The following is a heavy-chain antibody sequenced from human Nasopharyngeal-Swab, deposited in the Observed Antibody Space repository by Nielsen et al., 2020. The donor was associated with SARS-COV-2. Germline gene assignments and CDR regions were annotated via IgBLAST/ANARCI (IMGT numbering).Heavy chain of an antibody. V-gene: IGHV3-9*01. D-gene: IGHD1-26*01. CDR1: GFTFDDYA. CDR3: AKDPFQTSGSWKGGAFDI. CDR2: ISWNSGST. Sequence: SLKISCEASGFTFDDYAMHWVRQAPAKGLEWVSGISWNSGSTGYAESVKGRFTISRDNAKNSLYLQMNSLRAEDTALYYCAKDPFQTSGSWKGGAFDIWGQGTMVTVSS. J-gene: IGHJ3*02.